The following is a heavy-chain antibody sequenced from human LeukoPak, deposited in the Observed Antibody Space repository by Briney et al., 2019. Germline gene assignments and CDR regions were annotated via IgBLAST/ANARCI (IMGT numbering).Heavy chain of an antibody. D-gene: IGHD1-26*01. Sequence: TGGSLRLSCAASGFTFSSYSMNWVRQAPGKGLEWVSYISSSGSTIYYADSVKGRFTISRDNAKNSLYLQMNSLRAEDTAVYYCARRKSGSYPYMDVWGQGTTVTVSS. V-gene: IGHV3-48*04. CDR3: ARRKSGSYPYMDV. CDR2: ISSSGSTI. J-gene: IGHJ6*02. CDR1: GFTFSSYS.